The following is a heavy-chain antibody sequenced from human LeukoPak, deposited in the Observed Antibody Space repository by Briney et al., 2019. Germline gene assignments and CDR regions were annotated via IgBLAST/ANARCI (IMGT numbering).Heavy chain of an antibody. CDR3: AREGYYDSSGYYNFDY. J-gene: IGHJ4*02. Sequence: ASVTVSCKASGYTFTSYGISWVRQAPGQGLEWMGWISAYNGNTNYAQKLQGRVTMTTDTSTSTAYMELRSLRSDDTAVYYCAREGYYDSSGYYNFDYWGQGTLVTVSS. V-gene: IGHV1-18*01. CDR1: GYTFTSYG. D-gene: IGHD3-22*01. CDR2: ISAYNGNT.